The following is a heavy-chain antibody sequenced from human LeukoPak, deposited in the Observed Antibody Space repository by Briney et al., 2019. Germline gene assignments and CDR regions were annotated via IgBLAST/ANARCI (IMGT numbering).Heavy chain of an antibody. Sequence: GGSLRLSCAASGFTFSSYSMNWVRQAPGKGLEWVSYISSSSSTIYYADSVKGRFTISRDNAKNSLYLQMNSLRAEDTAVYYCARDLGGNYHHYWGQGTLVTVSS. J-gene: IGHJ4*02. CDR2: ISSSSSTI. CDR3: ARDLGGNYHHY. D-gene: IGHD1-26*01. CDR1: GFTFSSYS. V-gene: IGHV3-48*01.